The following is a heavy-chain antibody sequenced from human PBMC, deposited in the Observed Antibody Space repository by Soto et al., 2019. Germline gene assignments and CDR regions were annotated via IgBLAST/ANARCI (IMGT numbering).Heavy chain of an antibody. CDR1: GGSISSGGYY. J-gene: IGHJ2*01. CDR2: IYYSGST. V-gene: IGHV4-31*03. CDR3: AGGRRDGYRHWYFDL. D-gene: IGHD5-12*01. Sequence: QVQLQESGPGLVKPSQTLSLTCTVSGGSISSGGYYWSWIRQHPGKGLEWIGYIYYSGSTYYNPSLKRRVTISVHTPKNQFSLKLNSVTAADTAVYYCAGGRRDGYRHWYFDLWGRGTLVTVPS.